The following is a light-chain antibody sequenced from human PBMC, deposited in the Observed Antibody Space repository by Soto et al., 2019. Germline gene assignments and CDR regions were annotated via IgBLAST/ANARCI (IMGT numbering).Light chain of an antibody. Sequence: EIVLTQSPGTLSLSPGERATLSCRASQSLYFSCLAWYQQKSGQAPRLLIHGAISRAAGIPARFSGLDSETDFTLIIDAVEPEDSAVYYCQQYGRPPYTFGRGTRLEI. CDR1: QSLYFSC. CDR2: GAI. CDR3: QQYGRPPYT. V-gene: IGKV3-20*01. J-gene: IGKJ5*01.